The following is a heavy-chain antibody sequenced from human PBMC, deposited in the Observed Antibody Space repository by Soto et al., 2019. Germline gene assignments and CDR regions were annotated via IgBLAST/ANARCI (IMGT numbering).Heavy chain of an antibody. D-gene: IGHD4-4*01. CDR2: TIPILGIA. Sequence: QVQLVQSGAEVKKPGSSVKVSCKASGGTFSSYTISWVRQAPGQGLEWLGRTIPILGIANYAQKFQGRVTITADKSTSTGYMELSSLRSDDTAVYYCARNGGRDDYNFRAYGMDVWGQGTTVTVSS. CDR1: GGTFSSYT. V-gene: IGHV1-69*02. CDR3: ARNGGRDDYNFRAYGMDV. J-gene: IGHJ6*02.